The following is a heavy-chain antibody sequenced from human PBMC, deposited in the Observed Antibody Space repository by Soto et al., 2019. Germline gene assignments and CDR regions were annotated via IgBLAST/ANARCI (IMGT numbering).Heavy chain of an antibody. D-gene: IGHD3-22*01. CDR1: GGSFSSGSYC. Sequence: SETLSLTCTVSGGSFSSGSYCWSWIRQHPGKGLEWIGYIYYSGSTNYNPSLKSRITISLDTSRNEVSLKLNSVTAADTAVYYCARLGAYYQALDSWGRGTLVTVSS. V-gene: IGHV4-61*01. CDR2: IYYSGST. CDR3: ARLGAYYQALDS. J-gene: IGHJ4*02.